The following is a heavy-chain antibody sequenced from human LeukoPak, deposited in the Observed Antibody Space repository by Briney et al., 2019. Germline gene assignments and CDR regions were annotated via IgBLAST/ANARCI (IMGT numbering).Heavy chain of an antibody. CDR2: IKQDGSEK. J-gene: IGHJ4*02. CDR3: ASGQQLGY. Sequence: GGSLRLSCAASGFTFSTYWMSWVRQAPGKGLERVANIKQDGSEKHYVDFVKGQFTISRDNAKNSLYLQMNSLRAEDTAVYYCASGQQLGYWGQGTLVTVSS. CDR1: GFTFSTYW. V-gene: IGHV3-7*03. D-gene: IGHD6-13*01.